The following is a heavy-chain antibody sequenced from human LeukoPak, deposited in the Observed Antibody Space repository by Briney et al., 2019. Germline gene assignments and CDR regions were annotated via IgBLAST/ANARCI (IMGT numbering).Heavy chain of an antibody. D-gene: IGHD1-26*01. Sequence: SVKVSCKASGGTFISYTLSWVPQAPGQGLEWMGRIILILGIAHSAQKPQGTVTLTPDTVPSTAYIDLSRLRYPDPALYYSARLNEDSGSVSDWVQVDDWGQGTLVTVSS. CDR3: ARLNEDSGSVSDWVQVDD. J-gene: IGHJ4*02. V-gene: IGHV1-69*02. CDR2: IILILGIA. CDR1: GGTFISYT.